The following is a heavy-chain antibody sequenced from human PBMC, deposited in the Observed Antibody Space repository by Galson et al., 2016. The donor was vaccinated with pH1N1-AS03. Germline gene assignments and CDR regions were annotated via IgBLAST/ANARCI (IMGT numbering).Heavy chain of an antibody. V-gene: IGHV4-59*08. CDR1: GGSIRTYD. CDR2: IYYTGST. Sequence: LTCTVSGGSIRTYDWSWVRQPPGKGPGWIGNIYYTGSTNYNPSLRSRVSISVDTSKDQFSLNMTSVTAADTAVYYCARIVVVTPSYWYFDLWGRGTLVTVSS. CDR3: ARIVVVTPSYWYFDL. D-gene: IGHD2-21*02. J-gene: IGHJ2*01.